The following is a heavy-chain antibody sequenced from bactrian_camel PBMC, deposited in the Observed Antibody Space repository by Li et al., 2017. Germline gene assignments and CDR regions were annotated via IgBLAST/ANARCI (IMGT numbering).Heavy chain of an antibody. CDR1: GFTFSTYF. CDR2: ISSDSSIT. V-gene: IGHV3-2*01. D-gene: IGHD2*01. Sequence: HVQLVESGGGLVQPGGSLRLSCAASGFTFSTYFMSWVRQSPDKGLEWVSTISSDSSITYYADSVKGRFTISRDNAKNTLYLQMNSLKTEDTAVYYCATDNYSHGGYWGQGTQVTVS. CDR3: ATDNYSHGGY. J-gene: IGHJ4*01.